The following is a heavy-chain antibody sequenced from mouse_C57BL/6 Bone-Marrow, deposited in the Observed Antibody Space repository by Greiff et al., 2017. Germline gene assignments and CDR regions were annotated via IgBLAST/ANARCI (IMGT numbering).Heavy chain of an antibody. Sequence: QVQLQQSGPGLVAPSQSLSITCTVSGFSLTSYGVDWVRQPPGKGLEWLGVIWGGGSTNYNSALMSRLSISKDNSKSQVFLKMNRQQTDDTAMYYCAKHIYYYGSSYGYAMDYWGQGTSVTVSS. V-gene: IGHV2-9*01. D-gene: IGHD1-1*01. CDR1: GFSLTSYG. CDR2: IWGGGST. CDR3: AKHIYYYGSSYGYAMDY. J-gene: IGHJ4*01.